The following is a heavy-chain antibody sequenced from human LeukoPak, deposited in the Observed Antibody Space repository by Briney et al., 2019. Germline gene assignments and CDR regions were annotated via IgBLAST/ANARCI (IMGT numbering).Heavy chain of an antibody. Sequence: GGSLKLSCAVSGFTFNNFAMHWVRQPPGKGLEWGAVTSYDGGNEYYAESVQGRFTITRDNSKNTLYLQMNSLRGEDTAVYYCARDLDDSSGSYLDYWGQGTLVTVSS. V-gene: IGHV3-30*03. J-gene: IGHJ4*02. CDR3: ARDLDDSSGSYLDY. D-gene: IGHD3-22*01. CDR2: TSYDGGNE. CDR1: GFTFNNFA.